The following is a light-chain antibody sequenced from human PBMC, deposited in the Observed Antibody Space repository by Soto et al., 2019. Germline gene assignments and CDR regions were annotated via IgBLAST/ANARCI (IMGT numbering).Light chain of an antibody. Sequence: QAVVTQPPSASGTPGQRVTISCSGSSSNIGSNTVNWYQQLPGTAPKLLIYTNNQRPSGVTDRFSGSKSGTSASLAISGLQSEDEDDYYCATWADSLDGWVFGGGTKLTVL. J-gene: IGLJ3*02. CDR3: ATWADSLDGWV. CDR2: TNN. CDR1: SSNIGSNT. V-gene: IGLV1-44*01.